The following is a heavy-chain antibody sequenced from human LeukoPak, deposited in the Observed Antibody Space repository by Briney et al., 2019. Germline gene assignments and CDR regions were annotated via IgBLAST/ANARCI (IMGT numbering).Heavy chain of an antibody. CDR1: GGSISSYY. CDR2: IYYSGST. V-gene: IGHV4-59*01. CDR3: ARRRDGYNSFSFDY. J-gene: IGHJ4*02. Sequence: SETLSLTCTVSGGSISSYYWSWIRQPPGKGLEWIGYIYYSGSTNYNPSLKSRVTISVDTSKNQFSLQLSSVTAADTAVYYCARRRDGYNSFSFDYWGQGTLVTVSS. D-gene: IGHD5-24*01.